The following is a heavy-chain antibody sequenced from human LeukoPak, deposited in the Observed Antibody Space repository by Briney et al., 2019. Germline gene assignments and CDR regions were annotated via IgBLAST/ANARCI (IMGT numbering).Heavy chain of an antibody. CDR3: ARGEPYSAAGRDY. J-gene: IGHJ4*02. Sequence: SETLSLTCTVSGGSISSGGYYWSWVRQHPGKGLEWIGYIYYSGSTYYNPSLKSRVTISVDTSKNQFSPKLSSVTAADTAVYYCARGEPYSAAGRDYWGQGTLVTVSS. D-gene: IGHD6-13*01. CDR1: GGSISSGGYY. V-gene: IGHV4-31*03. CDR2: IYYSGST.